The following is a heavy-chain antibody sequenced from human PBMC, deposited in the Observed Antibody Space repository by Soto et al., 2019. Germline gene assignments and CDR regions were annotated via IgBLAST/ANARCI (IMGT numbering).Heavy chain of an antibody. CDR3: ARAFLAAAGTNWFDP. V-gene: IGHV3-53*04. CDR1: GFIVSSNY. CDR2: IYSGGST. D-gene: IGHD6-13*01. J-gene: IGHJ5*02. Sequence: EVQLVESGGGLVQPGGSLRLSCAASGFIVSSNYMSWVRQAPGKGLEWVSVIYSGGSTYYADSVKGRFTISRHNSKNTLYLQMNSLRAEDTAVYYCARAFLAAAGTNWFDPWGQGTLVTVSS.